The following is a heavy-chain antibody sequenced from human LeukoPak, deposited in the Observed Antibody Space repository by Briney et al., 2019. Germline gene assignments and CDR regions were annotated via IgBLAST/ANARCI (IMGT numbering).Heavy chain of an antibody. CDR2: IYSGGST. V-gene: IGHV3-66*01. D-gene: IGHD6-13*01. CDR1: GFTVSSSY. CDR3: ARAPYSSSWYFDY. Sequence: GGSLRLSCAASGFTVSSSYMTWVRPAPGKGLEWVSVIYSGGSTHYAGSVKGRFTISRDNSKNTVYLQMNSLRAEDTAVYHCARAPYSSSWYFDYWGQGTLVTVSS. J-gene: IGHJ4*02.